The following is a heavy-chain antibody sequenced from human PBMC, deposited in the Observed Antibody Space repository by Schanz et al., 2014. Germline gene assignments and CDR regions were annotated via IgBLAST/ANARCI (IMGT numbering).Heavy chain of an antibody. CDR3: VSSGSYSSYAF. CDR2: ISTSGTYM. J-gene: IGHJ4*02. V-gene: IGHV3-21*01. Sequence: EVQLLESGGGLVQPGGSLRLSCGVSGFTASSHSMNWVRQAPGKGLEWVSSISTSGTYMYIADSLKGRLTISRDDAKKSMYLQMNSLRAEDTAVYHCVSSGSYSSYAFWGQGTLVTVSS. D-gene: IGHD3-10*01. CDR1: GFTASSHS.